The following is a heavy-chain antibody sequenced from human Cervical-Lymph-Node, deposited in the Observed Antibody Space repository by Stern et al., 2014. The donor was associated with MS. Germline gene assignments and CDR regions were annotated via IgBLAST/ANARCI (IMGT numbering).Heavy chain of an antibody. D-gene: IGHD3-10*01. J-gene: IGHJ4*02. Sequence: VQLVESGAEVKKPGSSVKVSCQASGGSFINNVISWVRQAPGQGLEWMGGTIPIFGTDLYAQKFRGRVTITADESTRTAYMELSSLRSDDTAVYFCARAASTTSSYNFWGPGTLVTVSS. CDR2: TIPIFGTD. CDR3: ARAASTTSSYNF. CDR1: GGSFINNV. V-gene: IGHV1-69*01.